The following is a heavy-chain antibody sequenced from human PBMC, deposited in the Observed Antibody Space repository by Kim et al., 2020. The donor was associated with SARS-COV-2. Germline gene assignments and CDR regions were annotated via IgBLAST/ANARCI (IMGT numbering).Heavy chain of an antibody. V-gene: IGHV4-34*01. D-gene: IGHD6-19*01. CDR2: INHSGST. CDR3: ARGTRQWLVRGPYYYYMDV. Sequence: SETLSLTCAVYGGSFSGYYWSWIRQPPGKGLEWIGKINHSGSTNYNPSLKSRVTISVDTSKNQFSLKLSSVTAADTAVYYCARGTRQWLVRGPYYYYMDVWGEGTTVTVSS. J-gene: IGHJ6*03. CDR1: GGSFSGYY.